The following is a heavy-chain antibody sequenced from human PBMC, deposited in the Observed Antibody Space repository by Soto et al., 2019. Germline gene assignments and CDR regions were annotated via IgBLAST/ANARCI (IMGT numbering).Heavy chain of an antibody. D-gene: IGHD3-10*01. Sequence: QVQLVQSGAEVKKPGSSVKVSCKASGGTFSSYTISWVRQAPGQGLEWMGRIIPILGIANYAPKFQGRVTITADKSTSTAYMELSSLRSEDTAVYYCASLMSSGYYYGMDVWGQGTTVTVSS. CDR3: ASLMSSGYYYGMDV. J-gene: IGHJ6*02. CDR1: GGTFSSYT. V-gene: IGHV1-69*02. CDR2: IIPILGIA.